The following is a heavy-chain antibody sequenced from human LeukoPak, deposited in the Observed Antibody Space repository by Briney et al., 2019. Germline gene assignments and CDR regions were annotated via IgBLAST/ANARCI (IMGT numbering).Heavy chain of an antibody. J-gene: IGHJ4*02. CDR1: GFTFSSTY. D-gene: IGHD2-15*01. CDR2: IYSGGNI. Sequence: PGGSLRLSCAASGFTFSSTYMSWVRQAPGKGLEWVSVIYSGGNIYYIDSVKGRFTISRDTSKNKLYLQMNSLRAEDTAVYYCASRHCSGGGCYFAGADPFDYWGQGTLVTVSS. CDR3: ASRHCSGGGCYFAGADPFDY. V-gene: IGHV3-53*01.